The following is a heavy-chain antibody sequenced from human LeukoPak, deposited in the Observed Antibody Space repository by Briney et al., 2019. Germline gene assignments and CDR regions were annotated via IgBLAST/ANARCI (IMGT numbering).Heavy chain of an antibody. D-gene: IGHD3-22*01. CDR2: ISDSGGST. V-gene: IGHV3-23*01. J-gene: IGHJ4*02. Sequence: GGSLRLSCVASGFAFRNNAMSWDRQAPGKGLEWVSLISDSGGSTNYADSMKGRFTISRDNSKNTLYLQMNTLRAEDTAIYYCASSYGSSAYYPFDYWGQGTLVTVFS. CDR3: ASSYGSSAYYPFDY. CDR1: GFAFRNNA.